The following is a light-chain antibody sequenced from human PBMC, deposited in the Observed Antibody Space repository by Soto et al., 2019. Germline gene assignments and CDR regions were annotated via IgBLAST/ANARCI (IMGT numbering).Light chain of an antibody. CDR2: DAS. Sequence: DIQMTQSPSTLSASVGDRLTITCRASQSISSWLAWYQQKPGKAPKLLIFDASSLESGVPSRFSGSGSGTEFTLTISSLQPDDFATYYYQQYNSYSKTFGQGTKVDIK. J-gene: IGKJ1*01. CDR3: QQYNSYSKT. V-gene: IGKV1-5*01. CDR1: QSISSW.